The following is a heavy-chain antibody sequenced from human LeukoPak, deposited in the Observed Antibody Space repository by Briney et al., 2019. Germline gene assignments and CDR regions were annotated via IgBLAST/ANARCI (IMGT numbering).Heavy chain of an antibody. CDR2: IRGSGGST. Sequence: PGGSLRLSCAASGFTFSSYAMSWVRQAPGKGLEWVSAIRGSGGSTYYADSVKGRFTISRDNSKNTLYLQMNSLRAEDTAVYYCAKDHPILTGYYGPNYFDYWGQGTLVTVSS. V-gene: IGHV3-23*01. CDR3: AKDHPILTGYYGPNYFDY. J-gene: IGHJ4*02. D-gene: IGHD3-9*01. CDR1: GFTFSSYA.